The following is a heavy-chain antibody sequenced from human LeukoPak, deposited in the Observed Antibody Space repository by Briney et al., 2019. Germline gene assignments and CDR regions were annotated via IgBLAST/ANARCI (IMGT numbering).Heavy chain of an antibody. D-gene: IGHD1-26*01. J-gene: IGHJ4*02. CDR1: GGSFSGYY. Sequence: SETLSLTCAVYGGSFSGYYWSWIRQPPGKGLEWIGEINHSGSTNYNPSLKSRVTISVDTSKNQFSLKLSSVTAADTAAYYCARGSDLVGATTGFYYFDYWGQGTLVTVSS. CDR2: INHSGST. V-gene: IGHV4-34*01. CDR3: ARGSDLVGATTGFYYFDY.